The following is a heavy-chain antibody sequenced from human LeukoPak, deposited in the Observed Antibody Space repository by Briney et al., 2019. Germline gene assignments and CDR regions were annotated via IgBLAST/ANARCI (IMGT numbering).Heavy chain of an antibody. CDR3: ARARASITIFGVVRTNAFDI. V-gene: IGHV4-34*01. CDR1: GGSFSGYY. J-gene: IGHJ3*02. Sequence: SETLSLTCAVYGGSFSGYYWSWSRQPPGKGLEWIGEINHSGSTNYNPSLKSRVTISVDTSKNQFSLKLSSVTAADTAVYYCARARASITIFGVVRTNAFDIWGQGTMVTVSS. D-gene: IGHD3-3*01. CDR2: INHSGST.